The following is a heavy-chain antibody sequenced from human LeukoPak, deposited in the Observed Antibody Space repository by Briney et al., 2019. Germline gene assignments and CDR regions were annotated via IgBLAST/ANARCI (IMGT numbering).Heavy chain of an antibody. CDR2: IYYSGST. J-gene: IGHJ4*02. CDR1: GGSISSYY. CDR3: ARYREQLVSFDY. Sequence: SETLSLTCTVSGGSISSYYWSWIRQPPGKGLEWIGYIYYSGSTNYNPSLKSRVTISVDTSKNQFSLKLSSVTAADTAVYCCARYREQLVSFDYWGQGTLVTVSS. V-gene: IGHV4-59*01. D-gene: IGHD6-6*01.